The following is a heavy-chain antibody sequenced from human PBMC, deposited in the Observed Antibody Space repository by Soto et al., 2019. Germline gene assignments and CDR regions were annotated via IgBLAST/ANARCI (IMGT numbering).Heavy chain of an antibody. CDR2: IIPIFGTA. D-gene: IGHD3-16*02. CDR3: ARDRAPYYDYVWGSYRTLGY. CDR1: GGTFSSYA. Sequence: ASVKVSCKASGGTFSSYAISWVRQAPGQGLEWMGGIIPIFGTANYAQKFQGRVTNTADESTSTAYKELSSLRSEDTAVYYFARDRAPYYDYVWGSYRTLGYWGQGTRVTVS. V-gene: IGHV1-69*13. J-gene: IGHJ4*02.